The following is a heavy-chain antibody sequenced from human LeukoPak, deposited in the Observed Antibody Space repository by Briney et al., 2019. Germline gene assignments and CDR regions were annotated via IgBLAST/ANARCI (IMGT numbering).Heavy chain of an antibody. V-gene: IGHV5-51*01. D-gene: IGHD6-13*01. CDR2: IYPGESDS. J-gene: IGHJ4*02. CDR1: GYRFTSYW. Sequence: GESLKISCKGSGYRFTSYWIGWVRQLPGKGLEWMGIIYPGESDSRYSPSFQGQVTISADKSISTAYLQWSSLKASDTAMYYCARRGITAALDYWGQGTLVTVSS. CDR3: ARRGITAALDY.